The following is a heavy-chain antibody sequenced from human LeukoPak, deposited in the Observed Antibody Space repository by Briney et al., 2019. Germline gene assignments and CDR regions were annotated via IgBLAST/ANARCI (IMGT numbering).Heavy chain of an antibody. V-gene: IGHV4-61*01. CDR2: IYYSGST. CDR1: GGSFSSGSYY. D-gene: IGHD3-22*01. CDR3: AREAYYDSSGYYASAH. Sequence: SETLSLTCSVFGGSFSSGSYYWSWIRQSPGKGLEWIGCIYYSGSTNYNPSLKSRVTISVDTSKNQFSLKLSSVTAADTAVYYCAREAYYDSSGYYASAHWGQGTLVTVSS. J-gene: IGHJ4*02.